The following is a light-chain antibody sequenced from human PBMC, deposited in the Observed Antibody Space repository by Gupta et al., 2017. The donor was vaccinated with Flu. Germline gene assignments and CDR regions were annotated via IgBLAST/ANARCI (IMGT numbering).Light chain of an antibody. Sequence: EIVLTQSPGTLSLSPGERATLTCRASQRLTSNYLAWYQQRPGQAPRLLIYGASSRATGIPDRFSGGGSGTDFILTIGRREPEDFAVYYCQHEGSSLRTFGQGTKVEIK. CDR2: GAS. V-gene: IGKV3-20*01. CDR3: QHEGSSLRT. J-gene: IGKJ1*01. CDR1: QRLTSNY.